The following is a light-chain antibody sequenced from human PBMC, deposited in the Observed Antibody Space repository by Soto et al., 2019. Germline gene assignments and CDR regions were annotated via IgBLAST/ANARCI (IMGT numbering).Light chain of an antibody. CDR3: QQSYSTPST. CDR2: AAS. CDR1: QTISFY. Sequence: IQMTHSPSSLSASVGDRVTITCRASQTISFYLNWYQQKPGKAPKLLIYAASSLQNVVPSRFSGSGSGADFNLTICSLRPEDFAIYYWQQSYSTPSTFGQGTNLEIK. J-gene: IGKJ2*01. V-gene: IGKV1-39*01.